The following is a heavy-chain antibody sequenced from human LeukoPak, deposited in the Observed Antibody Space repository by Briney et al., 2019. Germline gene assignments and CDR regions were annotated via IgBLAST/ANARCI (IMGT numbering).Heavy chain of an antibody. CDR1: GFTFSSYA. J-gene: IGHJ1*01. CDR2: ISGSGYST. D-gene: IGHD3-10*01. CDR3: AKDRSGSTAEYFQD. V-gene: IGHV3-23*01. Sequence: GGSLRLSCAASGFTFSSYAMSWVRQAPGEGLEWVSVISGSGYSTYYADSVKGRFTISRDNSKNTLYLQMNSLRAEDTAVYYCAKDRSGSTAEYFQDWGQGTLVTVSS.